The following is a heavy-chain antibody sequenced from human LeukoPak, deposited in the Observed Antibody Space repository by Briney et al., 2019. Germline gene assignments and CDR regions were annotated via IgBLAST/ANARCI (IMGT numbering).Heavy chain of an antibody. J-gene: IGHJ4*02. V-gene: IGHV4-39*01. D-gene: IGHD6-25*01. CDR1: GGSISTISSSTYS. CDR3: ARQLPTAAADTRVYFDY. CDR2: LFYGEKS. Sequence: SETLSLTCTVSGGSISTISSSTYSWGWIRQAPGKGLEWIGRLFYGEKSHYNPSLKSRATLSVDTSNNQFSLKLTSVTAADAAVYFCARQLPTAAADTRVYFDYWGQGTVVTVSS.